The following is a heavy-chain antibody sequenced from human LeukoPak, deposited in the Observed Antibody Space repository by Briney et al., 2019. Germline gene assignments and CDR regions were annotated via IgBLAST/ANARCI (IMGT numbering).Heavy chain of an antibody. Sequence: TGGSLRLSCAASGFTFSSYGMHWVRQTPGKGLEWVASIKEGGSERQYVDSVKGRFSISRDNTKGSLFLQLNSLRAEDTAVYYCARDLGYCTNGVCRTRFDHWGQGTLVAVSS. J-gene: IGHJ4*02. CDR2: IKEGGSER. D-gene: IGHD2-8*01. CDR3: ARDLGYCTNGVCRTRFDH. V-gene: IGHV3-7*03. CDR1: GFTFSSYG.